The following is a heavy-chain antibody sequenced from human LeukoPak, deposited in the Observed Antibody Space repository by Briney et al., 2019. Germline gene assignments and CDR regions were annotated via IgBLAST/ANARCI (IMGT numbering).Heavy chain of an antibody. CDR2: IRYDGSNK. CDR1: GFTFSSYG. CDR3: AKDEVWWFGELSAADLDY. J-gene: IGHJ4*02. Sequence: GGSLRLSCAASGFTFSSYGMHWVRQAPGKGLEWVAFIRYDGSNKYYADSVKGRFTISRDNSKNTLYLQMNSLRAEDTAVYYCAKDEVWWFGELSAADLDYWGQGTLATVSS. V-gene: IGHV3-30*02. D-gene: IGHD3-10*01.